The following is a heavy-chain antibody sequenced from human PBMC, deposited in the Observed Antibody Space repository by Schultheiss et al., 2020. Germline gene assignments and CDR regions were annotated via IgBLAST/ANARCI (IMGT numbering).Heavy chain of an antibody. V-gene: IGHV4-31*03. D-gene: IGHD2-15*01. J-gene: IGHJ5*02. Sequence: SETLSVTCTVSGGSISSGVYYWSWIRQHPGKGLEWIGYIYDSGSTYYNPSLKSRVTISVDTSKNQFSLQLNSVTPEDTAVYYCAREKGVVVGFDPWGQGTLVTVSS. CDR2: IYDSGST. CDR3: AREKGVVVGFDP. CDR1: GGSISSGVYY.